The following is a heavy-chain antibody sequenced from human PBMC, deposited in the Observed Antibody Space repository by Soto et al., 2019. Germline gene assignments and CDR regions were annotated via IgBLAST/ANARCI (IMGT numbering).Heavy chain of an antibody. V-gene: IGHV3-30*18. CDR2: IPYDGSNK. CDR1: GLPFSSYD. D-gene: IGHD1-26*01. J-gene: IGHJ4*02. Sequence: QVQLVESGGGVVQPGRSLRLSCVASGLPFSSYDMHWVRQAPGKGLEWVAVIPYDGSNKYYADSVKGRFTISRDNSKNTLYLQMISLRAEDTAVYYCAKGKWELDYWGQGTLVTVSS. CDR3: AKGKWELDY.